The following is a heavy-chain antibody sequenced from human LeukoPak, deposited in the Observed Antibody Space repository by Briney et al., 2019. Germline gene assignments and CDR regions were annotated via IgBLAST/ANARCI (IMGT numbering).Heavy chain of an antibody. D-gene: IGHD1-26*01. J-gene: IGHJ4*02. Sequence: GGSLRLSCAASGFTFSSYAMHWVRQAPGKGLEYVSAISSNGGSTYYANSVKGRFTISRDNSKNTLYLQMGSLRAEDMAVYYCARGGSYYEVDYWGQGTLVTVSS. CDR1: GFTFSSYA. V-gene: IGHV3-64*01. CDR3: ARGGSYYEVDY. CDR2: ISSNGGST.